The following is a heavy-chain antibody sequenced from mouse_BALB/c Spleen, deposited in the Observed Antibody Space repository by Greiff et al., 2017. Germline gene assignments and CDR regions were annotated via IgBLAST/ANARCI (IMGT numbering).Heavy chain of an antibody. CDR2: ISDGGSYT. CDR1: GFTFSAYY. J-gene: IGHJ3*01. CDR3: ARSNYGNYDGFAY. Sequence: EVHVVESGGGLVKPGGSLKLSCAASGFTFSAYYMYWVRQTPEKRLEWVATISDGGSYTYYTDSVMGRFTISRDNAKNNLYMQMSSLKSEDTAMYYCARSNYGNYDGFAYWGQGTLVTVSA. V-gene: IGHV5-4*02. D-gene: IGHD2-1*01.